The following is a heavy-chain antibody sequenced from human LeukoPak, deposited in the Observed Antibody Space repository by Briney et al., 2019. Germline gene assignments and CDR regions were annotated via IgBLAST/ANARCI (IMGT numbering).Heavy chain of an antibody. J-gene: IGHJ2*01. D-gene: IGHD3-3*02. CDR1: GFTFSTYS. CDR2: ISSRSSTI. CDR3: TRNAFFDL. Sequence: GGSLRLSCAASGFTFSTYSMNWVRQTPGKGLEWVSYISSRSSTIYYADSVKGRFTISRDSAKNSLYLQMNSLRDEDTAVYYCTRNAFFDLWGRGTLVTVSS. V-gene: IGHV3-48*02.